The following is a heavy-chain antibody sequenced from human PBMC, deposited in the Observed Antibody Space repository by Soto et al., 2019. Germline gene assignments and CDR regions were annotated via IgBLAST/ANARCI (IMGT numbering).Heavy chain of an antibody. Sequence: QVQLVESGGGVVQPGRSLRLSCGASGFTFSSYAMHWVRQAPGKGLEWVAVISYDGSNKYYADSVKGRFTISRDNSKNTLDLQMNSLRAEATAVYYCARDRHYGGNFVLDYWGQGTLVTVSS. CDR1: GFTFSSYA. V-gene: IGHV3-30-3*01. CDR2: ISYDGSNK. CDR3: ARDRHYGGNFVLDY. J-gene: IGHJ4*02. D-gene: IGHD4-17*01.